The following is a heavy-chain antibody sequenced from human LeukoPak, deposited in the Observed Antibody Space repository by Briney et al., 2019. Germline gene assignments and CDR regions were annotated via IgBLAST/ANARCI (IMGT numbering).Heavy chain of an antibody. V-gene: IGHV4-59*01. CDR3: ARGVVPAAMAMNYYYYYMDV. D-gene: IGHD2-2*01. Sequence: SETLSLTCTVSGGSISSYYWSWIRQPPGKGLEWVGYIYYSGSTNYNPSLKSRVTISVDTSKNQFSLKLSSVTAADTAVYYCARGVVPAAMAMNYYYYYMDVWGKGTTVTVSS. J-gene: IGHJ6*03. CDR1: GGSISSYY. CDR2: IYYSGST.